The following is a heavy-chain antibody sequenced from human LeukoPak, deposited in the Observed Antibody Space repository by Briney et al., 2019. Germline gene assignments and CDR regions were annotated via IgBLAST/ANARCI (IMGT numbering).Heavy chain of an antibody. Sequence: PSQTLSLTCTVSGGSISSGAYYWTWIRQPPGKGLEWIGYIYYSGSTNYNPSLKSRVTISVDTSKNQFSLKLSSVTAADTAVYYCAIVVPAATMDYWGQGTLVTVSS. D-gene: IGHD2-2*01. V-gene: IGHV4-30-4*01. CDR1: GGSISSGAYY. CDR2: IYYSGST. CDR3: AIVVPAATMDY. J-gene: IGHJ4*02.